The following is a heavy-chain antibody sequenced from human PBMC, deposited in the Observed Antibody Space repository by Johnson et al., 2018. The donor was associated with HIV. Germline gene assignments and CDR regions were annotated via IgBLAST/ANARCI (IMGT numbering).Heavy chain of an antibody. CDR1: RFTFSSYW. V-gene: IGHV3-66*02. J-gene: IGHJ3*02. CDR3: AKPLGGRDTAMVAIGFDI. Sequence: VQLVESGGGLVQPGGSLRLSCAASRFTFSSYWMHWVRQAPGKGLEWVSVIYSGGSTYYADSVKGRFTISRDNSKNTLYLQMNSLRAEDTAVYYCAKPLGGRDTAMVAIGFDIWGQGKMVTVSS. D-gene: IGHD5-18*01. CDR2: IYSGGST.